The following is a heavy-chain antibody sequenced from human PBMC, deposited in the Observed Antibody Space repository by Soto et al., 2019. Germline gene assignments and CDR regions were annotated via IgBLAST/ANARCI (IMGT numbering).Heavy chain of an antibody. CDR2: INTNSGGT. V-gene: IGHV1-2*04. D-gene: IGHD2-15*01. Sequence: QVQLVQSGPEVKMPGASVKVSCKASGYTFTGYYMHWMRKAPVQGLEWVGRINTNSGGTKYEQNFPGWVTMTRDPSTSTACMELSGLKSDDTAVYYWARVSAETSGRPFGMDVWGQGTTVTVSS. J-gene: IGHJ6*02. CDR3: ARVSAETSGRPFGMDV. CDR1: GYTFTGYY.